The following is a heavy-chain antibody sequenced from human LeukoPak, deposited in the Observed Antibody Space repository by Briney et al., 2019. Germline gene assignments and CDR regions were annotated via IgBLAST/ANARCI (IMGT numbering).Heavy chain of an antibody. V-gene: IGHV4-39*01. D-gene: IGHD5-18*01. CDR3: VSPRGFSYGYFDY. CDR2: IYYSKNT. Sequence: PSETLSLTCTVSGGSISSSSAYCGWIRQPPGKGLEWIGSIYYSKNTYYNPSLKSRVTISADTSKNQFSLTLGSVSATDTAVYYCVSPRGFSYGYFDYWGQGTLITVSS. J-gene: IGHJ4*02. CDR1: GGSISSSSAY.